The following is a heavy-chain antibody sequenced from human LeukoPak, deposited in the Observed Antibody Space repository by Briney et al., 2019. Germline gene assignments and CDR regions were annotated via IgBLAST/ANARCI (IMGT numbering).Heavy chain of an antibody. CDR1: GFTFSSYA. D-gene: IGHD2-8*01. CDR2: ISGSGGST. V-gene: IGHV3-23*01. J-gene: IGHJ4*02. Sequence: GGSLRLSCAASGFTFSSYAMSWVRQAPGKGLEWVSAISGSGGSTYYADSVKGRFTISGDNSKNTLYLQMNSLRAEDTAVYYCAKSPQGVYVYYFDYWGQGTLVTVSS. CDR3: AKSPQGVYVYYFDY.